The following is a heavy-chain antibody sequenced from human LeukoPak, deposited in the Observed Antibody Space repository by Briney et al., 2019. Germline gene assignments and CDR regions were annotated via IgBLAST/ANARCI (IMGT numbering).Heavy chain of an antibody. J-gene: IGHJ5*02. CDR3: ARDHNWFDP. Sequence: PSETLSLTCTVSGGSISSSSYYWGWIRQPPGKGLEWIGEIYHSGSTNYNPSLKSRVTISVDKSKNQFSLKLSSVTAADTAVYYCARDHNWFDPWGQGTLVTVSS. CDR2: IYHSGST. V-gene: IGHV4-39*07. CDR1: GGSISSSSYY.